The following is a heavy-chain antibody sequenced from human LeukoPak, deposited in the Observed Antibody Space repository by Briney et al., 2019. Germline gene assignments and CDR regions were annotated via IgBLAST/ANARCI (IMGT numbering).Heavy chain of an antibody. Sequence: SETLSLTCAVYGGSFSGYYWSWIRQPPGKGLEWIGEINHSGSTNYNPSLKSRVTISVDTSKNQFSLKLSSVTAADTAVYYCARVLSSGYQGIHYWGQGTLVTVSS. CDR2: INHSGST. V-gene: IGHV4-34*01. CDR3: ARVLSSGYQGIHY. CDR1: GGSFSGYY. D-gene: IGHD3-22*01. J-gene: IGHJ4*02.